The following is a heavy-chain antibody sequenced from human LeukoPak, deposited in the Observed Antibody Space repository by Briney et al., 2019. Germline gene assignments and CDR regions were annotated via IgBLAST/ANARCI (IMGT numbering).Heavy chain of an antibody. Sequence: ASVKVSCKASGYTFTSYDINWVRQATGQGLEWMGWMNPNSGSTGYAQKFQGRVTITRDTSITTAYMELSSLISEDTAVYYCARRAHSGSYYVAFGDWGQGTPVTVSS. CDR3: ARRAHSGSYYVAFGD. D-gene: IGHD1-26*01. J-gene: IGHJ4*02. CDR1: GYTFTSYD. V-gene: IGHV1-8*03. CDR2: MNPNSGST.